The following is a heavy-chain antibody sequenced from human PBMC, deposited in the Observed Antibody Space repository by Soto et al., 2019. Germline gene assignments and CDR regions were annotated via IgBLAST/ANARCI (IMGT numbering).Heavy chain of an antibody. CDR1: GYTVSISG. V-gene: IGHV1-18*01. D-gene: IGHD2-15*01. Sequence: XSVMIVFWSSGYTVSISGVNVVRQTPGQRLEWMGWISAYNGNTNYAQKLQGRVTMTTDTSTSTAYMELRSLRSDETAVYYCARGLVVRGARGYYYIVVWGKGTIVSV. CDR3: ARGLVVRGARGYYYIVV. J-gene: IGHJ6*03. CDR2: ISAYNGNT.